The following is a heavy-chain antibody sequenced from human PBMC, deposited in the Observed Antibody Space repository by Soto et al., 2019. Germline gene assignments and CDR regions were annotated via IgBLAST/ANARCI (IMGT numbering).Heavy chain of an antibody. CDR1: GYTFTDYY. J-gene: IGHJ6*02. D-gene: IGHD1-7*01. CDR2: INPNSGGT. V-gene: IGHV1-2*02. Sequence: EASVKVSCKASGYTFTDYYMHWVRQAPGQGLEWMGWINPNSGGTNYAQKFQGRVTMTRDTSISTAYMELSRLRSDDTAVYYCARKLELRGSYYYYYDMDVWGQGTTVTVSS. CDR3: ARKLELRGSYYYYYDMDV.